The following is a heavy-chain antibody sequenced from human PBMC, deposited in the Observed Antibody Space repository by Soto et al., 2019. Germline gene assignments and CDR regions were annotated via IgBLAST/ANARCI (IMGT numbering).Heavy chain of an antibody. D-gene: IGHD3-22*01. Sequence: LSLTCAVSGGSISSGGYSWSWIRQPPGKGLEWIGYIYHSGSTYYNPSLKSRVTISVDRSKDQFSLKLSSVTAADTAVYYCARVPNDSSGYYGPPTYYFAYWGQGTLVTVSS. CDR2: IYHSGST. V-gene: IGHV4-30-2*01. CDR1: GGSISSGGYS. J-gene: IGHJ4*02. CDR3: ARVPNDSSGYYGPPTYYFAY.